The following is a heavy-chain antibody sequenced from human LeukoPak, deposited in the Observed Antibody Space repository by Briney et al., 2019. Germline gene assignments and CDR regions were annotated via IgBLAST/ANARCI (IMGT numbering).Heavy chain of an antibody. CDR2: INPSGGST. CDR1: GYTFTSYY. D-gene: IGHD1-26*01. Sequence: ASVKVSCKASGYTFTSYYMHWVRQAPGQGLEWMGIINPSGGSTSYAQKFQGRVTMTRDTSTSTVYMELSSLRSEDTAVYYCARGLDLVGGELGDAFDIWGQGTMVTASS. J-gene: IGHJ3*02. V-gene: IGHV1-46*01. CDR3: ARGLDLVGGELGDAFDI.